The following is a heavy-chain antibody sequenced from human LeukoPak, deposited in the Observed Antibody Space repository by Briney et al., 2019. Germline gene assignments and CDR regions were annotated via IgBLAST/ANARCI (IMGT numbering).Heavy chain of an antibody. CDR1: GSPFTNYW. CDR2: IYPGDSDT. J-gene: IGHJ5*02. Sequence: GESLEISCQASGSPFTNYWIGWARQLHGKGLEWMRTIYPGDSDTRYSPSFQGQVTISADKSISTVYLQWSSLKASDTAMYYCARHARYCSGGRCYFNWFDPWGQGTLVIVSS. CDR3: ARHARYCSGGRCYFNWFDP. V-gene: IGHV5-51*01. D-gene: IGHD2-15*01.